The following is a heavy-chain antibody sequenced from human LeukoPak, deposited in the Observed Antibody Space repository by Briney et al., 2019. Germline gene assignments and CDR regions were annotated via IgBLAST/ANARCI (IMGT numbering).Heavy chain of an antibody. Sequence: ASVKVSCKASGYTFSGYYLHWVRQAPGQGLEWMGWINPNSGGTSYAQKFQGRVTMTRDTSISTAYMELSSLRSEDTAVYYCATGPIYSGYDFDYWGQGTLVTVSS. CDR3: ATGPIYSGYDFDY. CDR1: GYTFSGYY. V-gene: IGHV1-2*02. D-gene: IGHD5-12*01. CDR2: INPNSGGT. J-gene: IGHJ4*02.